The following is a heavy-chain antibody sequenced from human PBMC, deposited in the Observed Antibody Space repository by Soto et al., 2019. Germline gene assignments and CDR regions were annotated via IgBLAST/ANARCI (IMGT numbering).Heavy chain of an antibody. CDR1: GDSVATGTYY. D-gene: IGHD3-22*01. CDR3: ARIYYYGSTAYYHYFDL. V-gene: IGHV4-61*01. Sequence: SETLSLTCTVSGDSVATGTYYWSWIRQPPGKGLEWLGVIYYSGSTLYTPSLKSRVTMSIDASRNQFSLKLSSVTTADTAVYFCARIYYYGSTAYYHYFDLWGQGALVTVSS. CDR2: IYYSGST. J-gene: IGHJ4*02.